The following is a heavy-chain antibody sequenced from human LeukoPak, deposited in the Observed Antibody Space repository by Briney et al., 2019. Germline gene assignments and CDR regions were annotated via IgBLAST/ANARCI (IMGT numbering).Heavy chain of an antibody. Sequence: PGGSLRLSCAASGFTVSSNYMSWIRQPPGKGLEWIGEINHSGSTNYNPSLKSRVTISVDTSKNQVSLRLRSVTAADTAMYFCVREASTSYYDSSGYYRQTETFDVWGLGTMVTVSS. CDR2: INHSGST. D-gene: IGHD3-22*01. V-gene: IGHV4-34*01. CDR3: VREASTSYYDSSGYYRQTETFDV. CDR1: GFTVSSNY. J-gene: IGHJ3*01.